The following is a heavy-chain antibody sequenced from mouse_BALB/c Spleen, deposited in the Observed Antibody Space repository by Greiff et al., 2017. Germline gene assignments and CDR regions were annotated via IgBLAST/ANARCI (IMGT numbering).Heavy chain of an antibody. J-gene: IGHJ4*01. CDR2: INSNGGST. CDR1: GFTFSSYG. V-gene: IGHV5-6-3*01. Sequence: DVMLVESGGGLVQPGGSLKLSCAASGFTFSSYGMSWVRQTPDKRLELVATINSNGGSTYYPDSVKGRFTISRDNAKNTLYLQMSSLKSEDTAMYYCARDRYDGAMDYWGQGTSVTVSS. CDR3: ARDRYDGAMDY. D-gene: IGHD2-14*01.